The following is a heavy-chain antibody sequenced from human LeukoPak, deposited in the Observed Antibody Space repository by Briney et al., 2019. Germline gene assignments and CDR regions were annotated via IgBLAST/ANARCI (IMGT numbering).Heavy chain of an antibody. CDR1: GFTFSSYG. J-gene: IGHJ4*02. CDR3: AKDVSLAAGPDY. V-gene: IGHV3-30*02. D-gene: IGHD6-6*01. Sequence: GGSLRLSCAASGFTFSSYGMHWVRQAPGKGLDWVAFIRYDGSNKYYADSVKGRFTISRDNSKNTLYLQMNSLRAEDTAVYYCAKDVSLAAGPDYWGQGTLVTVSS. CDR2: IRYDGSNK.